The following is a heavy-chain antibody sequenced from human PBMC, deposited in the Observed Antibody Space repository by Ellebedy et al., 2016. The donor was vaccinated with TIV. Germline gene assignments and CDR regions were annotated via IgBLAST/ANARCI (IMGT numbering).Heavy chain of an antibody. Sequence: MPSETLSLTCTVSGGSISSYYWSWIRQPPGKGLEWIGYIYYSGSTNYNPSLKSRVTISVDTSKNQFSLKLSSVTAADTAVYYCARTYYYDSSAHLGDMFDPWGQGTLVTVSS. CDR2: IYYSGST. CDR3: ARTYYYDSSAHLGDMFDP. V-gene: IGHV4-59*01. J-gene: IGHJ5*02. D-gene: IGHD3-22*01. CDR1: GGSISSYY.